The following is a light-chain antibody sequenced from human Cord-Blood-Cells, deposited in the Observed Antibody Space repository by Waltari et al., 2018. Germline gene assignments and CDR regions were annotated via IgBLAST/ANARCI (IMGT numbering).Light chain of an antibody. CDR2: WAS. V-gene: IGKV4-1*01. J-gene: IGKJ2*01. Sequence: DIVMTQSPDSLAVSLGERATINCKSSQSVLYSSNNKNYLAWYQQKPGQPPKLLIYWASTQESGVPYRFSGSGSGTDFTLTISSLQAEDVAVYYCQQYYSTPHTFGQGTKLEIK. CDR1: QSVLYSSNNKNY. CDR3: QQYYSTPHT.